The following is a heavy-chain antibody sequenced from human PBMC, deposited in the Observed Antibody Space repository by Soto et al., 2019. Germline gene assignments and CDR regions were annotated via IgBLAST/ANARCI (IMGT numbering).Heavy chain of an antibody. J-gene: IGHJ4*02. CDR2: IRSKRYGGTT. D-gene: IGHD2-21*02. V-gene: IGHV3-49*03. Sequence: AVGSLRLSCTASGVHCEDYAVSWIRQTQRKGPEWVGFIRSKRYGGTTEVAASVKGRFTISRDDSKNIAYLQMNSLKIEDTGMYYCIRDSSCGGDCYEKYFDHWGQGTLVTVSS. CDR3: IRDSSCGGDCYEKYFDH. CDR1: GVHCEDYA.